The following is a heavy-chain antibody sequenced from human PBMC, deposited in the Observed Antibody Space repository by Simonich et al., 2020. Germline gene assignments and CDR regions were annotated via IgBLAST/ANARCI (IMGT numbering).Heavy chain of an antibody. D-gene: IGHD6-13*01. CDR1: GFTVSGSW. CDR2: IKSEGSST. Sequence: EVQLVESGGGLVQPGGSRRLSCAAFGFTVSGSWRHWVRQAPGKGLVWVSRIKSEGSSTSYADSVKGRFTISRDNAKNTLYLQMNRLRAEDTAVYYCARGGWSSSWYYWCQGTLVTVSS. CDR3: ARGGWSSSWYY. V-gene: IGHV3-74*01. J-gene: IGHJ4*02.